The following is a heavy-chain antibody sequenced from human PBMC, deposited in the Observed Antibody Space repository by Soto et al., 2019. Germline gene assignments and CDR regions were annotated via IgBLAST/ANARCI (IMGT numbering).Heavy chain of an antibody. CDR1: GGSISSSSYY. J-gene: IGHJ4*02. Sequence: SETLSLTCTVSGGSISSSSYYWGWIRQPPGKGLEWIGSIYYDGTTYYNPSLRSRVTISVDTSKNQFSLKMSSVTAADTAAYYCAYFDWLPYWGQGTLVTVSS. D-gene: IGHD3-9*01. V-gene: IGHV4-39*01. CDR3: AYFDWLPY. CDR2: IYYDGTT.